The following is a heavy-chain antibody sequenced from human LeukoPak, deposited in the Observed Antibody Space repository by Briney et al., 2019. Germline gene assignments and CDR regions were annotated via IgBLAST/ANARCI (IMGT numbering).Heavy chain of an antibody. V-gene: IGHV3-23*01. CDR1: DFSFITYA. CDR2: ISGGGDAT. J-gene: IGHJ3*02. CDR3: ARDLIVVVTASYAFDI. D-gene: IGHD2-21*02. Sequence: GGSLRLSCAASDFSFITYAMSWVRQAPGKGLEWVSTISGGGDATYYADSVKGRFTISRDNSKNTLYLQMNSLRAEDTAVYYCARDLIVVVTASYAFDIWGQGTMVTVSS.